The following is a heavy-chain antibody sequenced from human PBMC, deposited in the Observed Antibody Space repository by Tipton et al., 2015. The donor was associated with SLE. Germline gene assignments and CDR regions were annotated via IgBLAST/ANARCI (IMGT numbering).Heavy chain of an antibody. V-gene: IGHV3-33*06. CDR1: GFTFNSYS. D-gene: IGHD3-22*01. CDR2: IWYDGSYK. J-gene: IGHJ4*02. Sequence: QLVQSGGGVVQPERSLRLSCAASGFTFNSYSMHWVRQAPGKGLEWVAVIWYDGSYKYYGDSVKGRFTISRDNSKNTLYLQMNSLRDEDTAVYYCAKEGGDDTSGYMHYWGQGSLVTVSS. CDR3: AKEGGDDTSGYMHY.